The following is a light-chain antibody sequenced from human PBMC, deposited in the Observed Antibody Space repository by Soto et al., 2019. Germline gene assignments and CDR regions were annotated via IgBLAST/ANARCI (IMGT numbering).Light chain of an antibody. CDR3: QQRSNWPLT. CDR1: QSVSSY. V-gene: IGKV3-11*01. J-gene: IGKJ4*01. CDR2: DAS. Sequence: EIVSTQPPATLAFPPRERAPLSFKASQSVSSYLDGYQQTPGQAQRLLIYDASNRATGIPARFSGIGSGTDFTLTISSLEPEDFAVYYCQQRSNWPLTFGGGTKVDI.